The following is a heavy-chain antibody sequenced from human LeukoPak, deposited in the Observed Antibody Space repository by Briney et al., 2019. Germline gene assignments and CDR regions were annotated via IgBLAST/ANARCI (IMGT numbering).Heavy chain of an antibody. CDR1: GGSVTSTNW. D-gene: IGHD3-3*01. Sequence: SETLSLTSAVSGGSVTSTNWWTWVRQPPGKGLEWIGEVHLAGRTNYNPSLTDRLTLSVDLYEDHISLKLTSVTAADTAVYYCAREGGFYRPLDYSGQGTLVTVSS. CDR3: AREGGFYRPLDY. J-gene: IGHJ4*02. V-gene: IGHV4-4*02. CDR2: VHLAGRT.